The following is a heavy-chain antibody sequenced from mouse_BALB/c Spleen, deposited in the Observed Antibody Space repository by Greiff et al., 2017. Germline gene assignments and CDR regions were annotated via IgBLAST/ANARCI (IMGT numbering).Heavy chain of an antibody. CDR2: IDPANGNT. D-gene: IGHD1-1*01. CDR3: ARAYGVWYFDV. Sequence: VHVKQSGAELVKPGASVKLSCTASGFNIKDTYMHWVKQRPEQGLEWIGRIDPANGNTKYDPKFQGKATITADTSSNTAYLQLSSLTSEDTAVYYCARAYGVWYFDVWGAGTTVTVSS. CDR1: GFNIKDTY. J-gene: IGHJ1*01. V-gene: IGHV14-3*02.